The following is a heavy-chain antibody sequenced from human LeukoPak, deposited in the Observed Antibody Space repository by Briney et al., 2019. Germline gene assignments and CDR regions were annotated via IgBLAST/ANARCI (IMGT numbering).Heavy chain of an antibody. D-gene: IGHD1-26*01. CDR3: ARVWVGATFWFDP. J-gene: IGHJ5*02. Sequence: SETLSLTCTLSGGSISSYYWSWIRQPPGKGLEWIGYIYYSGSTNYNPSLKSRVTISVDTSKNQFSLKLSSVTAADTAVYYCARVWVGATFWFDPWGQGTLVTVSS. CDR2: IYYSGST. V-gene: IGHV4-59*01. CDR1: GGSISSYY.